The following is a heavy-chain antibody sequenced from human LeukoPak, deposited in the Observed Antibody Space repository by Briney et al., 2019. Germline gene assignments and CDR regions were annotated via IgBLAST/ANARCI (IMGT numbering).Heavy chain of an antibody. Sequence: SETLSLTCAVYRESFSGSYWSWIRRPPRTGREWIGEINHSGSTNYNPSLKSRVTISVDTSKNQFSLKLSSVTAADTAVYYCARSLSSGGWHHPVDHWGQGTPVTVSS. J-gene: IGHJ4*02. D-gene: IGHD6-19*01. CDR3: ARSLSSGGWHHPVDH. V-gene: IGHV4-34*01. CDR1: RESFSGSY. CDR2: INHSGST.